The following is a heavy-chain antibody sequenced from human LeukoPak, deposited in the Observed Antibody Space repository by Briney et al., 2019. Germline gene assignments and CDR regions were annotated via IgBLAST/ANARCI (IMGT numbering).Heavy chain of an antibody. D-gene: IGHD2-2*02. CDR1: GFTFDDYG. CDR2: INWNGGST. V-gene: IGHV3-20*04. Sequence: RGSLRLSCAASGFTFDDYGMSWVRQAPGKGLEWVSGINWNGGSTGYADSVKGRFTISRDNAKNSLYLQMNSLRAEDTALYYCAREGELGGYCSSTSCYTFDYWGQGTLVTVSS. CDR3: AREGELGGYCSSTSCYTFDY. J-gene: IGHJ4*02.